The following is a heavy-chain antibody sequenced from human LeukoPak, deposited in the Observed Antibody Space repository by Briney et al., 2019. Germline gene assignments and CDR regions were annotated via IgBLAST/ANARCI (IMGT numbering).Heavy chain of an antibody. D-gene: IGHD6-13*01. CDR1: GFTFSSYA. J-gene: IGHJ4*02. V-gene: IGHV3-23*01. CDR3: AKDRRAAAGPSDY. Sequence: GGSLRLSRAASGFTFSSYAMSWVCQAPGKGLEWVSAISGSGGSTYYADSVKGRFTISRDSSKNTLYLQMNSLRAEDTAVYYCAKDRRAAAGPSDYWGQGTLVTVSS. CDR2: ISGSGGST.